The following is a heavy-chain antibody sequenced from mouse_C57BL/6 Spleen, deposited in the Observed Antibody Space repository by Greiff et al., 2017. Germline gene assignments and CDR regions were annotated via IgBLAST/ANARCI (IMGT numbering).Heavy chain of an antibody. CDR2: ISYDGSN. CDR3: ARDGGYFDY. CDR1: GYSITSGYY. D-gene: IGHD1-1*02. J-gene: IGHJ2*01. Sequence: EVKLMESGPGLVKPSQSLSLTCSVTGYSITSGYYWNWIRQFPGNKLEWMGYISYDGSNNYNPSLKNRISITRDTSKNQFFLKLNSVTTEDTATYYCARDGGYFDYWGQGTTRTVSS. V-gene: IGHV3-6*01.